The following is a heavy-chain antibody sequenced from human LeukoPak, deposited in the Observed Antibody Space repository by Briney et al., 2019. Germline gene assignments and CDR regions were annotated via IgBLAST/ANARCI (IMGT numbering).Heavy chain of an antibody. J-gene: IGHJ4*02. CDR1: GGSISSSSYY. V-gene: IGHV4-31*03. CDR3: ARTGDYADY. CDR2: IYYSGST. Sequence: SETLSLTCTVSGGSISSSSYYWGWIRQPPGKGLEWIGYIYYSGSTYYNPSLKSRVTISVDTSKNQFSLKLSSVTAADTAVYYCARTGDYADYWGQGTLVTVSS. D-gene: IGHD4-17*01.